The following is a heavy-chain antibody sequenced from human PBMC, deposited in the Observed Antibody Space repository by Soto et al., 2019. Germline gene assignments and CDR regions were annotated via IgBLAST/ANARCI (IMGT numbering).Heavy chain of an antibody. Sequence: SETLSLTCAVSSGSISSGGYSWSWIRQPPGKGLEWIGYIYHSGSTYYNPSLKSRVTISVDRSKNQFSLKLSSVTAADTAVYYCARANPVYAAVWGQGTLVTVSS. CDR3: ARANPVYAAV. CDR1: SGSISSGGYS. CDR2: IYHSGST. J-gene: IGHJ4*02. D-gene: IGHD2-2*01. V-gene: IGHV4-30-2*01.